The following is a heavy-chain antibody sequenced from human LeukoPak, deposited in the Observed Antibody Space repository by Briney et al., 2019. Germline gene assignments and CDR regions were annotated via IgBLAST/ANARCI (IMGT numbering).Heavy chain of an antibody. CDR3: ARQVWYYDILTGYYNWFDP. V-gene: IGHV4-39*01. CDR2: IYYSGST. CDR1: GGSISSSSYY. D-gene: IGHD3-9*01. J-gene: IGHJ5*02. Sequence: SETLSLTCTVSGGSISSSSYYWGWIRQPPGKGLEWIGSIYYSGSTYYNPSLKSRVTISVDTSKNRFSLKLSSVTAADTAVYYCARQVWYYDILTGYYNWFDPWGQGTLVTVSS.